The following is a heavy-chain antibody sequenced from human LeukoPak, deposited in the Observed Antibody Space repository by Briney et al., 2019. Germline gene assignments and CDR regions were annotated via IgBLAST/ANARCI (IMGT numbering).Heavy chain of an antibody. J-gene: IGHJ4*02. CDR2: INSNRGGT. Sequence: ASVKVSCKASGYTFSGYYMHWVRHAPGQGRVGRGCINSNRGGTNCAQMFRDSVTITRDTSHSTAYMELSRLRSDDTAVYYCARLACSGGSCYLVAAFDYWGQGTLVTVSS. D-gene: IGHD2-15*01. V-gene: IGHV1-2*02. CDR3: ARLACSGGSCYLVAAFDY. CDR1: GYTFSGYY.